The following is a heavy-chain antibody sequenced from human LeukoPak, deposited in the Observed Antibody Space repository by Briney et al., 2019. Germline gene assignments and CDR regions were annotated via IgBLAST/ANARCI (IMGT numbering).Heavy chain of an antibody. D-gene: IGHD3-9*01. CDR1: GFTFSSYA. Sequence: PGGSLRLSCAASGFTFSSYAMSWVRHAPGKGLELVSAISGSGGSTYYADSVKGRFTISRDNSKNTLYLQMNSLRAEDTAVYYCAKADYDILGFDYWGQGTLVTVSS. V-gene: IGHV3-23*01. J-gene: IGHJ4*02. CDR2: ISGSGGST. CDR3: AKADYDILGFDY.